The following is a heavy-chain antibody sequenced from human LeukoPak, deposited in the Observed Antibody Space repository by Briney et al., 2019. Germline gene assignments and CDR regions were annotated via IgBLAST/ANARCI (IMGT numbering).Heavy chain of an antibody. CDR2: ISGSGGST. D-gene: IGHD3-22*01. CDR1: GFTFSDYY. J-gene: IGHJ4*02. V-gene: IGHV3-23*01. Sequence: GSLRLSCAASGFTFSDYYMSWIRQAPGKGLEWVSAISGSGGSTYYADSVKGRFTISRDNSKNTLYLQMNSLRAEDTAVYYCAKDRDYFYYDSSGYFDYWGQGTLVTVSS. CDR3: AKDRDYFYYDSSGYFDY.